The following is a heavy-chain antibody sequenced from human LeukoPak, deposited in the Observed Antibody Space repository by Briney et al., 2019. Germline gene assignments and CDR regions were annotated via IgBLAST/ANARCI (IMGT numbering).Heavy chain of an antibody. Sequence: PGGSLRLSCSVSGFTFSTYVMHCVRQAPGKGLEYVSAISSNGDNTYYADSVKGRFTISRDNSKNTLYLQMSSLRADDTAVYYCLRGTGYWGQGTLVTVSS. CDR2: ISSNGDNT. J-gene: IGHJ4*02. CDR3: LRGTGY. CDR1: GFTFSTYV. V-gene: IGHV3-64D*06.